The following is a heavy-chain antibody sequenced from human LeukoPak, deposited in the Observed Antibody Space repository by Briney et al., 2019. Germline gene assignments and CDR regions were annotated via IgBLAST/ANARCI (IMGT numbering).Heavy chain of an antibody. Sequence: PGGSLRLSCAASGFTFSSYAMSWVRQAPGKGLEWVSAISGSGYSTYYADSVKGRFTISRDNSKNTLYLQMNSLRAEDTAVYYCASGYSGSPYWFDPWGQGTLVTVSS. D-gene: IGHD1-26*01. V-gene: IGHV3-23*01. CDR1: GFTFSSYA. CDR3: ASGYSGSPYWFDP. CDR2: ISGSGYST. J-gene: IGHJ5*02.